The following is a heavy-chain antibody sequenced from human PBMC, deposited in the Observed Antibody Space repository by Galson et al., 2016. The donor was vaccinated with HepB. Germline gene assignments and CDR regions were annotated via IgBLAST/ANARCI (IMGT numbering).Heavy chain of an antibody. CDR3: ARHCGSGTIPFDV. Sequence: QVQLQESGPELVKPLQTLSLTCTVSGGSVNSGGYYWNWIRQHPEKGLEWIGYIFYNGITSYNKSLKSRVTISQNTSMSRFSLKLTSVTSPATAVYFCARHCGSGTIPFDVWGQGTMVIVSS. CDR1: GGSVNSGGYY. CDR2: IFYNGIT. D-gene: IGHD3-10*01. V-gene: IGHV4-31*03. J-gene: IGHJ3*01.